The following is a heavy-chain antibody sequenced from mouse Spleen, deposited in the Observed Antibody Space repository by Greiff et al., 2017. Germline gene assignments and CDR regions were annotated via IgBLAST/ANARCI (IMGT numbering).Heavy chain of an antibody. CDR2: IDPENGDT. J-gene: IGHJ3*01. Sequence: EVKLQESGAELVRPGASVKLSCTASGFNIKDDYMHWVKQRPEQGLEWIGWIDPENGDTEYASKFQGKATITADTSSNTAYLQLSSLTSEDTAVYYCTTIDSFAYWGQGTLVTVSA. CDR1: GFNIKDDY. V-gene: IGHV14-4*01. CDR3: TTIDSFAY.